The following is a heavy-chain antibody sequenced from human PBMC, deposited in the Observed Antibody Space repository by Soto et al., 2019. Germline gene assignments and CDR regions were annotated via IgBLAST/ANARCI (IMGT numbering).Heavy chain of an antibody. CDR3: ARAPRQELVRGVIISFDY. D-gene: IGHD3-10*01. CDR1: GFTFSSFW. V-gene: IGHV3-7*01. Sequence: GGSLRLSCVASGFTFSSFWMSWVRQAPGKGLGWVANINQGGSEKYYVDSVKGRFTISRDTAKNSLYLQMHSLRAEDTAVYYCARAPRQELVRGVIISFDYWGQGTLVTVSS. CDR2: INQGGSEK. J-gene: IGHJ4*02.